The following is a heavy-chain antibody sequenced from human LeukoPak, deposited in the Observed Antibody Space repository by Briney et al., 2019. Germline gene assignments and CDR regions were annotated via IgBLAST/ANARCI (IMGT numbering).Heavy chain of an antibody. D-gene: IGHD5-18*01. J-gene: IGHJ2*01. CDR2: IYYSGST. Sequence: SETLSLTCTVSGGSISSYYWSWIRQPPGKGLEWIGYIYYSGSTNYNPSLKSRVTISVDTSNNQFSLRLSSVTAADTAVYYCARGGIQLWLRGYWYFDLWGRGTLVTVSS. CDR1: GGSISSYY. V-gene: IGHV4-59*01. CDR3: ARGGIQLWLRGYWYFDL.